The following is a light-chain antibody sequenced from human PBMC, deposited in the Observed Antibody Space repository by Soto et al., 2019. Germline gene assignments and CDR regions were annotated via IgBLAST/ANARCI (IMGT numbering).Light chain of an antibody. CDR1: SSNIGSNT. J-gene: IGLJ3*02. Sequence: QSLLTQSPSASGTPGQRVTISCSGGSSNIGSNTLNWYQHVPGTAPRVLIYNNNQRPSGVADRFSGSKSGTSASLAISGLQSEDEADYYRAAWDDSLNGWVFGGGTKLTVL. CDR2: NNN. CDR3: AAWDDSLNGWV. V-gene: IGLV1-44*01.